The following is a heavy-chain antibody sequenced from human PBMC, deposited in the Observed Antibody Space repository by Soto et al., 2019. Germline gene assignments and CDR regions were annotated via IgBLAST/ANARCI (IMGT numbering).Heavy chain of an antibody. D-gene: IGHD2-8*01. CDR2: IRGSGGGT. J-gene: IGHJ4*02. CDR3: AKDRARRYCTNGVCYFY. CDR1: GFTFSSYA. V-gene: IGHV3-23*01. Sequence: GGSLRLSCAASGFTFSSYAMSWVRQTPGKGLKWISGIRGSGGGTYYADSVKGRFTISRDNSKNTLYLQMNSLRAEDTAVYYCAKDRARRYCTNGVCYFYWGQGTLVTVSS.